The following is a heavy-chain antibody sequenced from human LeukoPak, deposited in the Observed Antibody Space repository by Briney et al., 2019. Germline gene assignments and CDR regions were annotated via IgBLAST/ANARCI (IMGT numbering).Heavy chain of an antibody. Sequence: GESLKISCKGSGYSFTSYWIGWGRRMPRKSLEGMVVIYPGDFDTRYSPTFQGQVTISADKSISTAYLQWSSLKASDTAMYYCARRRTVTTSVGVLAGGMDVWGQGTTVTVSS. CDR2: IYPGDFDT. CDR3: ARRRTVTTSVGVLAGGMDV. D-gene: IGHD4-17*01. J-gene: IGHJ6*02. V-gene: IGHV5-51*01. CDR1: GYSFTSYW.